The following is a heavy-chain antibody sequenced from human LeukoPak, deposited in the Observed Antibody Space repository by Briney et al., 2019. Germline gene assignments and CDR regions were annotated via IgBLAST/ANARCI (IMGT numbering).Heavy chain of an antibody. Sequence: SETLSLTCTVSGGSISSGGYYWSWIRQHPGKGLEWIGYIYYSGSTYYNPSLKSRVTISVDTSKNQFSLKLSSVTAADTAVYYCARGLLIGSGSYDAFDIWGQGTMVTVSS. CDR1: GGSISSGGYY. D-gene: IGHD3-10*01. V-gene: IGHV4-31*03. CDR3: ARGLLIGSGSYDAFDI. CDR2: IYYSGST. J-gene: IGHJ3*02.